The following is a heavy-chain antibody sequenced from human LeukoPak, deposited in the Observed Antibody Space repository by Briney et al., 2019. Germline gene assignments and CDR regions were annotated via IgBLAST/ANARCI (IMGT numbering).Heavy chain of an antibody. Sequence: SETLSLTCTVSGGSISSYYWSWIRQPAGKGLEWIGRIYTSGSTNYNPSLKSRVTISVDTSKNQFSLKLSSVTAADTAVYYCARDLRKYDYYDSSGYLYYFDYWGQGTLVTVSS. D-gene: IGHD3-22*01. CDR1: GGSISSYY. J-gene: IGHJ4*02. CDR2: IYTSGST. V-gene: IGHV4-4*07. CDR3: ARDLRKYDYYDSSGYLYYFDY.